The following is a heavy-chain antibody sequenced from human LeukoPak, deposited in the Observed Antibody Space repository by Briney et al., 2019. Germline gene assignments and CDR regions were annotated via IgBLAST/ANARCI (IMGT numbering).Heavy chain of an antibody. CDR3: ATDTAMVLYYGMDV. J-gene: IGHJ6*02. D-gene: IGHD5-18*01. CDR1: GFTFSTYW. V-gene: IGHV3-7*01. CDR2: INPDGSEK. Sequence: GGSLRLSCAASGFTFSTYWMAWHRQAPGKGLEWVANINPDGSEKYYVDSVKGRFTISRDNSKNTLYLQMNSLRAEDTAVYYCATDTAMVLYYGMDVWGQGTTVTVSS.